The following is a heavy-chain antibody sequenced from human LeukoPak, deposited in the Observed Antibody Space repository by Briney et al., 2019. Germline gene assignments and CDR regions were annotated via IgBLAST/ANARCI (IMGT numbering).Heavy chain of an antibody. CDR1: GYTFTDYY. D-gene: IGHD2-15*01. CDR2: INPSSGGT. CDR3: ARAAPRNYAGGSWFFDWFDP. J-gene: IGHJ5*02. V-gene: IGHV1-2*02. Sequence: GASVKVSCKASGYTFTDYYVHWVRQAPGQGLEWMGWINPSSGGTNSAQQFQGRVTMARDTSTSTAYMELNSLTSDDTAMYYCARAAPRNYAGGSWFFDWFDPWGQGTLVTVSS.